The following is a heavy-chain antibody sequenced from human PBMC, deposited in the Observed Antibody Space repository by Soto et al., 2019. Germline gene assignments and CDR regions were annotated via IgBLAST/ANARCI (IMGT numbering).Heavy chain of an antibody. CDR2: INPDGGNT. CDR1: RLSNSC. Sequence: PGGSLRLSCAASRLSNSCIRWVRQVPGKGLVWVSRINPDGGNTDYAVSVKGRFTVSRDYATDTVYMQMNSLRVEDTAVYYCVRGPGAYVYFGFDIWGQGTMVTVSS. CDR3: VRGPGAYVYFGFDI. V-gene: IGHV3-74*01. J-gene: IGHJ3*02. D-gene: IGHD3-9*01.